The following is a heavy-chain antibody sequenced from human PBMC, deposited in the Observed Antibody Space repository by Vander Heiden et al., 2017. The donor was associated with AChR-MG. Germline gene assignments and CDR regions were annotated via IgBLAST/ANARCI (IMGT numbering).Heavy chain of an antibody. J-gene: IGHJ4*02. Sequence: EVQLVASGGGLVKPGGSLRLSCAASGFTFSSYSMNWVRQAPGKGLEWVSSISSSSSYIYYADSVKGRFTISRDNAKNSLYLQMNSLRAEDTAVYYCARGDYDILTGYYIPFDYWGQGTLVTVSS. V-gene: IGHV3-21*01. CDR1: GFTFSSYS. D-gene: IGHD3-9*01. CDR3: ARGDYDILTGYYIPFDY. CDR2: ISSSSSYI.